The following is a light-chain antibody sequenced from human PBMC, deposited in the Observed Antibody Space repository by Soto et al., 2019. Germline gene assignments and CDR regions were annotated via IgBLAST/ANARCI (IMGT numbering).Light chain of an antibody. CDR2: DIS. CDR3: SSYTSSSTWV. V-gene: IGLV2-14*01. Sequence: QSVLTQPASVSGSPGQSITISCTGTSSDVGGYNYVSWYQQHPGKAHKLMIYDISNRPSGVSNRFSGSKSGNTASLTISGLQAEDEADYYCSSYTSSSTWVFGTGTKVTVL. CDR1: SSDVGGYNY. J-gene: IGLJ1*01.